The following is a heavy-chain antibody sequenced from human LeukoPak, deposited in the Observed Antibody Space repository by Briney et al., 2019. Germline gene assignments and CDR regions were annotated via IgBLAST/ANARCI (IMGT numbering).Heavy chain of an antibody. V-gene: IGHV3-23*01. CDR3: ARASYGSGISYYYYYMDV. CDR2: ISAGSTRT. CDR1: RFTFSSYS. D-gene: IGHD3-10*01. J-gene: IGHJ6*03. Sequence: GGSLRLSCAASRFTFSSYSMNWVRQAPGKGLEWVSGISAGSTRTYYADSVRGRFTISRDNSKNTLYLQMNSLRAEDTAVYYCARASYGSGISYYYYYMDVWGKGTTVTISS.